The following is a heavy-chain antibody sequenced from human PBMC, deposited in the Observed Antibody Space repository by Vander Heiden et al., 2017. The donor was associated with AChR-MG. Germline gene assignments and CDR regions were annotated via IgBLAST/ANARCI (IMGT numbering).Heavy chain of an antibody. D-gene: IGHD6-6*01. V-gene: IGHV1-8*01. J-gene: IGHJ6*02. CDR3: ARERRKQAARYYYYGMDV. CDR1: GYTFTSYD. CDR2: MNPNSGNT. Sequence: QVQLVQSGAEVKKPGASVKVSCQASGYTFTSYDINWVRQATGQGLEWMGWMNPNSGNTGYAQKFQGRVTMTRNTSISTAYMELSSLRSEDTAVYYCARERRKQAARYYYYGMDVWGQGTTVTVSS.